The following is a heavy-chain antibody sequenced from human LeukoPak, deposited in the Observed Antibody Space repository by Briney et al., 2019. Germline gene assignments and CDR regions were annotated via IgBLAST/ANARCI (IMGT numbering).Heavy chain of an antibody. Sequence: ASVKVSCKASGYTFTGYYMHWVRQAPGQGLEWMGWINPNSGGTNYAQKFQGWVTMTRDTSISTAYMELSRLRSEDTAVYYCARRNDGSQAGAFDIWGQGTMVTVSS. CDR1: GYTFTGYY. CDR3: ARRNDGSQAGAFDI. V-gene: IGHV1-2*04. CDR2: INPNSGGT. D-gene: IGHD1-1*01. J-gene: IGHJ3*02.